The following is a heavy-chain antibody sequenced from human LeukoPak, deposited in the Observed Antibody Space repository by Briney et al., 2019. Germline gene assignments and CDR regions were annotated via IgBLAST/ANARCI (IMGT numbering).Heavy chain of an antibody. CDR2: INPSGGSA. CDR1: GYTFTTFY. Sequence: ASVKVSCKASGYTFTTFYIRWVRQAPGQGLEWLGIINPSGGSANYAQNFQGRVTMTRELSTSTVYMELSSLRSEDTAVYYCAREALDTAMVTGYFDYWGQGSLVTVSS. CDR3: AREALDTAMVTGYFDY. D-gene: IGHD5-18*01. J-gene: IGHJ4*02. V-gene: IGHV1-46*01.